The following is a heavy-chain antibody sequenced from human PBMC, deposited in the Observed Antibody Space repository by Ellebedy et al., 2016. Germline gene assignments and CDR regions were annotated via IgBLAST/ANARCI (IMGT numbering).Heavy chain of an antibody. Sequence: GGSLRLSXAASGFTFSSYSMNWVRQAPGKGLEWVSYISSSSSTIYYADSVKGRFTISRDNAKNSLYLQMNSLRDEDTAVYYCARDLAPHYYYYYMDVWGKGTTVTVSS. CDR3: ARDLAPHYYYYYMDV. J-gene: IGHJ6*03. CDR2: ISSSSSTI. CDR1: GFTFSSYS. V-gene: IGHV3-48*02.